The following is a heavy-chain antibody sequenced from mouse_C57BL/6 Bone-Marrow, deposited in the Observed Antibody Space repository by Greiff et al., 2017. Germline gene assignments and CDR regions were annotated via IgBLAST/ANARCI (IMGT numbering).Heavy chain of an antibody. D-gene: IGHD1-1*01. CDR3: ARSKDYYGSRYFDV. CDR1: GYTFTSYG. Sequence: QVQLQQSGAELARPGASVKLSCKASGYTFTSYGISWVKQRTGQGLEWIGEIYPRSGNTYYNEKFKGKATLTADKSSSTAYMELRSLTSEDSAVYFCARSKDYYGSRYFDVWGKGTTVTVSA. J-gene: IGHJ1*03. V-gene: IGHV1-81*01. CDR2: IYPRSGNT.